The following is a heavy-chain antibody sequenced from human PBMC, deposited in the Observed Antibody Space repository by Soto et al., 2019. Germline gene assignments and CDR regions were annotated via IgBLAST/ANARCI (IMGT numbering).Heavy chain of an antibody. CDR3: ARGRQRPSASYYGHGYYGMDV. CDR1: GYSISSGYY. CDR2: IYHSGST. D-gene: IGHD1-26*01. V-gene: IGHV4-38-2*01. J-gene: IGHJ6*02. Sequence: SETLSLTCAVSGYSISSGYYWGWIRQPPGKGLEWIGSIYHSGSTYYNPSLKSRVTISVDTSKNQFSLKLSSVTTADTALYYCARGRQRPSASYYGHGYYGMDVWAQGTTVTVS.